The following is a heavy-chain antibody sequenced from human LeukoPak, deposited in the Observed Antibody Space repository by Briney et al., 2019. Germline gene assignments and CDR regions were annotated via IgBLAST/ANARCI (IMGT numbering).Heavy chain of an antibody. V-gene: IGHV4-59*01. CDR2: IYYSGSS. CDR1: GGSISSYY. Sequence: SETLSLTCTVSGGSISSYYWSWIRQPPGKGLEWLGYIYYSGSSNYNPSLKSRVTISADTSENQFSLKLSSVTAADTAVYYCARVPRSYYYYYYMDVWGKGTTVTVSS. J-gene: IGHJ6*03. CDR3: ARVPRSYYYYYYMDV.